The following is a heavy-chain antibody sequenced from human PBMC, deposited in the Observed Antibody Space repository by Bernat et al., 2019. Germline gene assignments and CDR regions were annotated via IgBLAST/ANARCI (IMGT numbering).Heavy chain of an antibody. CDR2: ISYDGSNK. Sequence: QVQLVESGGGVVQPGRSLRLSCAASRFTFSSYAMHWVRQAPGKGLEWVAVISYDGSNKYYADSVKGRFTISRDNSKNTLYLQMNSLRAEDTAVYYCARGSGDSSGYSPAGAFDIWGQGTMVTVSS. V-gene: IGHV3-30-3*01. CDR1: RFTFSSYA. D-gene: IGHD3-22*01. CDR3: ARGSGDSSGYSPAGAFDI. J-gene: IGHJ3*02.